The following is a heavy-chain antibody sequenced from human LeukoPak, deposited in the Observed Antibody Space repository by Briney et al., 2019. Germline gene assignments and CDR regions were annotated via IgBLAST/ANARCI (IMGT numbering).Heavy chain of an antibody. D-gene: IGHD2-21*02. CDR3: ARDLVVTVMRPYYFDY. Sequence: PGRSLRLSCAASGFTFSSYAMHWVRQAPGKGLEWVAVISYDGSNKYYADSVKGRFTISRDNSKNTLYLQMNSLRAEDTAVYYCARDLVVTVMRPYYFDYWGQGTLVTVSS. CDR2: ISYDGSNK. CDR1: GFTFSSYA. J-gene: IGHJ4*02. V-gene: IGHV3-30-3*01.